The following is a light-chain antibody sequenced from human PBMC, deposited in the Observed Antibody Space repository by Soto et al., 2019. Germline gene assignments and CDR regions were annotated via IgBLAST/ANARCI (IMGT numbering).Light chain of an antibody. Sequence: EIVLTQSPATLSLSPGERATLSCRASQSVGNNLAWYQQKPGQAPRLLIYGASSRATGIPDRFSGSGSGTDFTLTISRLEPEDFAVYYCQQYGSSPPKLTFGGGTKVDI. CDR1: QSVGNN. CDR3: QQYGSSPPKLT. J-gene: IGKJ4*01. CDR2: GAS. V-gene: IGKV3-20*01.